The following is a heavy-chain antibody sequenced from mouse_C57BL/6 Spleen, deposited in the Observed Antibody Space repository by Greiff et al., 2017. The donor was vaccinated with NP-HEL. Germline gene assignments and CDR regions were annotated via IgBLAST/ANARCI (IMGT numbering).Heavy chain of an antibody. V-gene: IGHV1-80*01. CDR3: ARYGNYLAWFAY. Sequence: QVQLKQSGAELVKPGASVKISCKASGYAFSSYWMNWVKQRPGKGLEWIGQIYPGDGDTNYNGKFKGKATLTADKSSSTAYMQLSSLTSEDSAVYFCARYGNYLAWFAYWGQGTLVTVSA. J-gene: IGHJ3*01. CDR1: GYAFSSYW. CDR2: IYPGDGDT. D-gene: IGHD2-1*01.